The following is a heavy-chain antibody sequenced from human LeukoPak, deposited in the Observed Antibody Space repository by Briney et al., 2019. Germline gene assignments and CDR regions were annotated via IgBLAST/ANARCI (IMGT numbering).Heavy chain of an antibody. CDR1: GGSISSSSYY. CDR2: IYYSGST. V-gene: IGHV4-39*01. CDR3: AGVWGSYRFFDY. D-gene: IGHD3-16*02. Sequence: SETLSLTCTASGGSISSSSYYWGWIRQPPGRGLEWIGSIYYSGSTYYNPSLKSRVTISVDTSKNQFSLKLSSVTAADTAVYYCAGVWGSYRFFDYWGQGTLVTVSS. J-gene: IGHJ4*02.